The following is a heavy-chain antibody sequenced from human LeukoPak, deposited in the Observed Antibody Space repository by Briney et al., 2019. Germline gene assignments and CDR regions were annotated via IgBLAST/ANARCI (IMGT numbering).Heavy chain of an antibody. CDR2: ISGSGVST. D-gene: IGHD6-25*01. CDR1: EFTFNNYA. CDR3: ALHGGSI. V-gene: IGHV3-23*01. J-gene: IGHJ3*02. Sequence: PGGSLRLSCAASEFTFNNYAMSWVRQAPGKGLEWVSTISGSGVSTYYADSVKGRFTIPRDNSKNTLYLQMNSLRAEDTAVYYCALHGGSIWGQGTMVTVSS.